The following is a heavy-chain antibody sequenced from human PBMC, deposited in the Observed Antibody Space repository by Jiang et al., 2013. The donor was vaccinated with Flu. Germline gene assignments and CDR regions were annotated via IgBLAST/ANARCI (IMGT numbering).Heavy chain of an antibody. CDR3: AMFVVADDY. CDR2: IYHSGST. Sequence: GLVKPSETLSLTCTVSGYSISSGYYWGWIRQPPGKGLEWIGSIYHSGSTYYNPSLKSRVTISVDTSKNQFSLKLSSVTAADTAVYYCAMFVVADDYWGQGTLVTVSS. D-gene: IGHD2-15*01. V-gene: IGHV4-38-2*02. J-gene: IGHJ4*02. CDR1: GYSISSGYY.